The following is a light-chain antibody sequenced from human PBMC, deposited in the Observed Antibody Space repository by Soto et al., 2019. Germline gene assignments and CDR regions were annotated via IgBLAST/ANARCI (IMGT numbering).Light chain of an antibody. CDR2: RSS. J-gene: IGKJ2*01. Sequence: IQMTQSPSSLSASVGDRVTITCRASQAIKDDLVWYQQRPGKAPKLLIYRSSNLQSGVPSRFSGSGSGTDFTLTISSLQPEDFATYYCLQDYNYPYTFGQGTKLEIK. CDR1: QAIKDD. V-gene: IGKV1-6*01. CDR3: LQDYNYPYT.